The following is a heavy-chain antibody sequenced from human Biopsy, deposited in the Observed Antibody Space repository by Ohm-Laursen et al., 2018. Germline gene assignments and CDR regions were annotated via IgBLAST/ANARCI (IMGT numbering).Heavy chain of an antibody. CDR2: RIPYFNTI. Sequence: GASVKVSCKASGVTFDTYAFGWVRQAPGQGLEWMGGRIPYFNTIYYARNFQDRAVITADRSARTTDMQLSSLRPDDTAVYYCVGGQRGPPIGVTVPGDAFDLWGPGTMVTVSP. D-gene: IGHD2/OR15-2a*01. J-gene: IGHJ3*01. V-gene: IGHV1-69*13. CDR1: GVTFDTYA. CDR3: VGGQRGPPIGVTVPGDAFDL.